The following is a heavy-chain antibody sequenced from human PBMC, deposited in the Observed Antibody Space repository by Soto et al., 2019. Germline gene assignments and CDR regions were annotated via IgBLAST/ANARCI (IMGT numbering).Heavy chain of an antibody. J-gene: IGHJ4*02. D-gene: IGHD6-19*01. CDR1: GFTFGSYD. CDR3: ARDQASSSGWTSFDY. V-gene: IGHV3-13*01. Sequence: GGSLRLSCAASGFTFGSYDMHWVRQATGKGLEWVSAIGTAGDTYYPGSVKGRFTISRENAKNSLYPQMNSLRAGDTAVYYCARDQASSSGWTSFDYWGQGTLVTVSS. CDR2: IGTAGDT.